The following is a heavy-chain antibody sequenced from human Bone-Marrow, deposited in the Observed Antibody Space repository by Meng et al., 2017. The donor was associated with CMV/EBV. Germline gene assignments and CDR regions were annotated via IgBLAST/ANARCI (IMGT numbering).Heavy chain of an antibody. CDR1: RVTFSSYA. D-gene: IGHD1-26*01. V-gene: IGHV3-23*01. CDR2: INGGGGST. Sequence: SRVTFSSYAMSWVRQAPGKGLEGVSAINGGGGSTYYGDSVKGRFTISRDNSKNTLFLQMNSLRAEDTAIYYCAKSLRGGGSPTGDYWGQGTLVTVSS. J-gene: IGHJ4*02. CDR3: AKSLRGGGSPTGDY.